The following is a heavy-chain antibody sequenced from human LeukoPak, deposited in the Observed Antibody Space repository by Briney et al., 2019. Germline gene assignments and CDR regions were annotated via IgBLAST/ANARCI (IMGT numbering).Heavy chain of an antibody. J-gene: IGHJ4*02. V-gene: IGHV3-21*01. CDR3: ARDRRYYHDSSGYYGSLETHYFDY. Sequence: GGSLRLSCAASGFTFSSYSMNWVRQAPGKGLEWVSSISSSSSYIYYADSVKGRFTISRDNAKNSLYLQMNSLRAEDTAVYYCARDRRYYHDSSGYYGSLETHYFDYWGQGTLVTVSS. D-gene: IGHD3-22*01. CDR1: GFTFSSYS. CDR2: ISSSSSYI.